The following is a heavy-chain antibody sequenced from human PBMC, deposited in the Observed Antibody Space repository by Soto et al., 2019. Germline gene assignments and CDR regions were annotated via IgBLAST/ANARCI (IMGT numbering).Heavy chain of an antibody. CDR1: GFTVSSNY. J-gene: IGHJ5*02. Sequence: PGGSLRLSCAASGFTVSSNYMTWVRQPPGKGLEWVSALYSGGSTYYADSVKGRFTISRDNSKNTVYLQMDSLKVEDTAVYYCARDVDRTSHLNWFDPWGQGVMVTVSS. V-gene: IGHV3-53*01. CDR3: ARDVDRTSHLNWFDP. D-gene: IGHD5-12*01. CDR2: LYSGGST.